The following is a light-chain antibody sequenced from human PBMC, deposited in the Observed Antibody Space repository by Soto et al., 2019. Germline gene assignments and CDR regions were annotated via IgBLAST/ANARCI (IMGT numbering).Light chain of an antibody. V-gene: IGLV2-14*01. CDR1: SSDVGNYDY. Sequence: QSALTQPASVSGSPGQSITISCTGTSSDVGNYDYVSWYQQHPGKAPKLMIYEVTTRPSGVSSRFSGSKSGNTASLTISGLQAEDEANYYCTSYTTSDTVIFGGGTQLTVL. J-gene: IGLJ2*01. CDR3: TSYTTSDTVI. CDR2: EVT.